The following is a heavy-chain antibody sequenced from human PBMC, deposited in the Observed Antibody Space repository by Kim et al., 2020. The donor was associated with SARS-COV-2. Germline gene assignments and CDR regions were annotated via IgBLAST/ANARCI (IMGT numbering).Heavy chain of an antibody. CDR2: IIPIFGTA. Sequence: SVKVSCKASGGTFSSYAISWVRQAPGQGLEWMGGIIPIFGTANYAQKFQGRVTITADESTSTAYMELSSLRSEDTAVYYCARDNGIVGATLTLDYWGQGTLVTVSS. V-gene: IGHV1-69*13. CDR3: ARDNGIVGATLTLDY. D-gene: IGHD1-26*01. J-gene: IGHJ4*02. CDR1: GGTFSSYA.